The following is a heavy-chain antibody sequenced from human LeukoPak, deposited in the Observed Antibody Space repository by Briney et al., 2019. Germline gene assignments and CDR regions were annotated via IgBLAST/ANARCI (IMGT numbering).Heavy chain of an antibody. J-gene: IGHJ4*02. CDR2: ISAYNGNT. V-gene: IGHV1-18*01. Sequence: GASVKVSCKASGYTFTSYGISWVRQAPGQGLEWMGWISAYNGNTNYAQKLQGRVTMTTDTSTSTAYVELRSLRSDDTAVYYCARVTNQLFPFDYWGQGTLVTVSS. CDR3: ARVTNQLFPFDY. D-gene: IGHD2-2*01. CDR1: GYTFTSYG.